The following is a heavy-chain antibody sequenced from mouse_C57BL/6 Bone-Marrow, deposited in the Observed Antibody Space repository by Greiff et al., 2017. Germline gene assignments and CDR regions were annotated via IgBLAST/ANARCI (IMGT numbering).Heavy chain of an antibody. CDR2: FYPGSGSI. Sequence: VQLQQSGAELVKPGASVKLSCKASGYTFTEYTIHWVKQRSGQGLEWIGWFYPGSGSITYNENFKDKATLTADKSSSTVYMELCRLTSEDSAVYFCARHGTTVVARYCYVDVWGTGTTVTVSS. CDR1: GYTFTEYT. CDR3: ARHGTTVVARYCYVDV. V-gene: IGHV1-62-2*01. J-gene: IGHJ1*03. D-gene: IGHD1-1*01.